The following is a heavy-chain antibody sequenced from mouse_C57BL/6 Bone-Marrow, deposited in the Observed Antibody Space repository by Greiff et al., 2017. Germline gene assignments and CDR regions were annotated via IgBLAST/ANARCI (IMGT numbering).Heavy chain of an antibody. V-gene: IGHV5-6*01. D-gene: IGHD1-1*01. CDR3: ARLNYGCSYYAMDY. CDR1: GFTFSSYG. J-gene: IGHJ4*01. Sequence: EVQRVESGGDLVKPGGSLKLSCAASGFTFSSYGMSWVRQTPDKRLEWVATISSGGSYTYYPDSVKGRVTISRDNAKNTLYLQRSSLESEDTAVYYCARLNYGCSYYAMDYWGQGTSVTVSS. CDR2: ISSGGSYT.